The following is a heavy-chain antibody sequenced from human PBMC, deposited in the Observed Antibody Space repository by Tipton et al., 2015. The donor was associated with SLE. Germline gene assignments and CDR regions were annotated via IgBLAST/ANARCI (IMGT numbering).Heavy chain of an antibody. V-gene: IGHV1-69*01. D-gene: IGHD3-10*01. CDR1: GGTFSSYA. CDR3: ASGAGRTADWYFDL. J-gene: IGHJ2*01. CDR2: IIPIFGTA. Sequence: QLVQSGPEVKKPGSSVKVSCKASGGTFSSYAISWVRQAPGQGLEWMGGIIPIFGTANYAQKFQGRVTITTDESTSTAYMELSSLRSEDTAVNYCASGAGRTADWYFDLWGRGTLVTVSS.